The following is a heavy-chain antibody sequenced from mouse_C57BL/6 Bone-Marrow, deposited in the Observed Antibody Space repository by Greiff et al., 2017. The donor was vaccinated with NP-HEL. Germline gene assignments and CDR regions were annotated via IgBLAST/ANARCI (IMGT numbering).Heavy chain of an antibody. CDR2: IRSKSNNYAT. CDR3: VRHNYVSWFAY. CDR1: GFSFNTYA. D-gene: IGHD2-1*01. J-gene: IGHJ3*01. Sequence: EVKVVESGGGLVQPKGSLKLSCAASGFSFNTYAMNWVRQAPGKGLEWVARIRSKSNNYATYYADSVKDRFTISRDDSESMLYLQMNNLKTEDTAMYYCVRHNYVSWFAYWGQGTLVTVSA. V-gene: IGHV10-1*01.